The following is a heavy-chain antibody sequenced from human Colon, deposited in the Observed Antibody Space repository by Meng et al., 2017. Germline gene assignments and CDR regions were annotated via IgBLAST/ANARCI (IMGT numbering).Heavy chain of an antibody. Sequence: QGQLVQSGADLKKPGASVKVSCKTSGYPFIDYYLHWVRQAPGQGLEWMGWINPGNGDTKSSHKFQGRLTITRDTSASTAYMELSSLRSEDTAVYYCAKDQDFGGTPDSWGQGTLVTVSS. CDR1: GYPFIDYY. V-gene: IGHV1/OR15-3*02. D-gene: IGHD4-23*01. CDR3: AKDQDFGGTPDS. CDR2: INPGNGDT. J-gene: IGHJ4*02.